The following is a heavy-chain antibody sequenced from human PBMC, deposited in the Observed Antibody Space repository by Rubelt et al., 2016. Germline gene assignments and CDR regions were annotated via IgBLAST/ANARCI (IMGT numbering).Heavy chain of an antibody. J-gene: IGHJ4*02. CDR1: GFTVSSNY. V-gene: IGHV3-53*01. D-gene: IGHD4-23*01. CDR3: ARETAPYGGNSLGIDY. Sequence: EVQLVESGGGLIQPGGSLRLSCAASGFTVSSNYMSWVRQAPGKGLEWVSVIDTDGTSYYADSVKGRFTISTASPKNTLYLQMHRLGVEDTALYYCARETAPYGGNSLGIDYWGKGTLVTVSS. CDR2: IDTDGTS.